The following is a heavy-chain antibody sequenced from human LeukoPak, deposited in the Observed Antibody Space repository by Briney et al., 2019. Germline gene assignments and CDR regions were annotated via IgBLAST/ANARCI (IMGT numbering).Heavy chain of an antibody. CDR1: GGSINDYY. CDR3: ARQPGSFYKVGASDS. J-gene: IGHJ5*01. CDR2: IYYTGKT. D-gene: IGHD1-26*01. Sequence: SETLSLTCTVSGGSINDYYWSWIRQSPEKGRECLAYIYYTGKTNYNPSLESRLTVSVDTSKNQVFLKLRSVTAADTAVYYCARQPGSFYKVGASDSWGQGTLVTVSS. V-gene: IGHV4-59*08.